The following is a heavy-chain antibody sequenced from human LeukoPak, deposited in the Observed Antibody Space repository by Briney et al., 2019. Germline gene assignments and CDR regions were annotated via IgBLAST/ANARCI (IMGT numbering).Heavy chain of an antibody. D-gene: IGHD6-6*01. CDR1: GFTFSSYE. CDR2: ISSSGSTI. J-gene: IGHJ4*02. Sequence: GGSLRLSCAASGFTFSSYEMNWVRQAPGKGLEWVSYISSSGSTIYYADSVKGRFTISRDNAKNSLYLQMNSLRAEDTAVYYCARDFGSSNFDYWGQGTLVTVSS. V-gene: IGHV3-48*03. CDR3: ARDFGSSNFDY.